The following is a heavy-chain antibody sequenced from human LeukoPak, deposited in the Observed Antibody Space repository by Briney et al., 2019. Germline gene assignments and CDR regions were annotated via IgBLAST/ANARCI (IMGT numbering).Heavy chain of an antibody. CDR3: ARALDDYGDSVGY. Sequence: ASVKVSCKASGHTFTGYYMHWVRQAPGQGREWRGWINANSGGTNYAQKFQGRATMTRDTSIRTAYMELSRLRSDDTAVYYCARALDDYGDSVGYWGQGTMVTVSS. J-gene: IGHJ4*02. V-gene: IGHV1-2*02. CDR2: INANSGGT. CDR1: GHTFTGYY. D-gene: IGHD4-17*01.